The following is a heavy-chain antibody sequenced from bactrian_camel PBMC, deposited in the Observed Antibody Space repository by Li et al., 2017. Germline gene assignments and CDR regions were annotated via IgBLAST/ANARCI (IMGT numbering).Heavy chain of an antibody. CDR1: GFSFSNRY. J-gene: IGHJ4*01. CDR3: AADHKYCDGIGCYRGGYNY. V-gene: IGHV3-2*01. D-gene: IGHD6*01. Sequence: QVQLVESGGGLVQPGGSLSLSCAASGFSFSNRYMSWVRQAPGKGLEWVASIYSDGAYTYYSASEKGRFTISRDNAENMLYLQMDNLETDDTALYYCAADHKYCDGIGCYRGGYNYWGQGTQVTVS. CDR2: IYSDGAYT.